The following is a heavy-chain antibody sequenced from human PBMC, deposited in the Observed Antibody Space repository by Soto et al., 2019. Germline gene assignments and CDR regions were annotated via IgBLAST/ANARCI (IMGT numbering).Heavy chain of an antibody. CDR2: IIPIPDIT. V-gene: IGHV1-69*02. Sequence: QVQLVQSGAEVRKPGSSMKVSCKAPGGTFSTYIISWVRQAPGQGLEWMGRIIPIPDITNYAQKFQGRVTITADRSTRTAYMELTSLKSEDTAVYYCARARTTKRGDAFDLWGQGTMVTVSS. CDR3: ARARTTKRGDAFDL. CDR1: GGTFSTYI. J-gene: IGHJ3*01. D-gene: IGHD1-7*01.